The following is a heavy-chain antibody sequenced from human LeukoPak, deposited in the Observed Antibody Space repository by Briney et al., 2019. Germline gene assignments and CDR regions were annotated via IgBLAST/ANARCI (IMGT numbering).Heavy chain of an antibody. J-gene: IGHJ4*02. CDR2: VSYDGGNR. CDR1: DFVFSDYA. D-gene: IGHD6-19*01. CDR3: AREWTYSSGWSTPGY. V-gene: IGHV3-30-3*01. Sequence: PGGSLRLSCAASDFVFSDYAMHWVRQAPGKGLEWVALVSYDGGNRDYADSVKGRFTIPRDNSKDTLYLQMNSLRTEDTALYYCAREWTYSSGWSTPGYWGQGTPVTVSS.